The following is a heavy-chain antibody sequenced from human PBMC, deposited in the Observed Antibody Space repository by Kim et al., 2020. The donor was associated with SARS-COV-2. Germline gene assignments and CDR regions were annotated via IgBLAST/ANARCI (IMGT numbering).Heavy chain of an antibody. V-gene: IGHV4-34*01. CDR3: ARENENRNAFDI. J-gene: IGHJ3*02. Sequence: SPSLKSRVTIPVDTSNNQFSLKLSFVTAADPALYSCARENENRNAFDIWGQGTMVTVSS.